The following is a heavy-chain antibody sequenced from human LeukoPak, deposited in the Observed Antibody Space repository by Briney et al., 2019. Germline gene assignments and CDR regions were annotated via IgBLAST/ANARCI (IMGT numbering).Heavy chain of an antibody. D-gene: IGHD6-13*01. CDR1: GYTFTSYD. J-gene: IGHJ4*02. CDR3: ASVRIAAAGTVGDY. Sequence: GASVKVSCKASGYTFTSYDINWVRQATGQGLEWMGWMNPNSGNTGYAQKFQGRVTMTRNTSISTAYMELRSLRSDDTAVYYCASVRIAAAGTVGDYWGQGTLVTVSS. CDR2: MNPNSGNT. V-gene: IGHV1-8*01.